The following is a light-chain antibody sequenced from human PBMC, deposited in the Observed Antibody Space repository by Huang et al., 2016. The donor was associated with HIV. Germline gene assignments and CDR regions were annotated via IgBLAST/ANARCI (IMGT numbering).Light chain of an antibody. J-gene: IGKJ1*01. CDR1: QSVRDN. Sequence: EIVMTQSPATLSVSPGERATLSCRASQSVRDNLTWYQQKPGQAPRLLMYGASTRAAGIPARFSGSGSGTEFTLTISSLQSEDFAVYYCQQYNNWPRTFGQGTKVEIK. CDR3: QQYNNWPRT. CDR2: GAS. V-gene: IGKV3-15*01.